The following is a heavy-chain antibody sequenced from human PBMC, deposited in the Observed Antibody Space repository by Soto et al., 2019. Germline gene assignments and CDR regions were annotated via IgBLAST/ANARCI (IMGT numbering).Heavy chain of an antibody. CDR3: ASGHYYGSGSYYPDGPYYYYGMDV. J-gene: IGHJ6*02. V-gene: IGHV4-31*03. D-gene: IGHD3-10*01. CDR1: GGSISSGGYY. CDR2: IYYSGST. Sequence: SETLSLTCTVSGGSISSGGYYWSWIRQHPGKGLEWIGYIYYSGSTYYNPSLKSRVTISVDTSKNQFSLKLSSVTAADTAVYYCASGHYYGSGSYYPDGPYYYYGMDVWGQGTTVTVSS.